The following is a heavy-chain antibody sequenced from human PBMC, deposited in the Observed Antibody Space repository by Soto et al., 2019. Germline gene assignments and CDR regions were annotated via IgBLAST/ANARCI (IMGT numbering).Heavy chain of an antibody. J-gene: IGHJ3*02. CDR2: IDPSDSYT. Sequence: PGESLKISCKGSGYSFTSYWISWVRQMPGKGLEWMGRIDPSDSYTNYSPSFQGHVTISADKSISTAYLQWSSLKASDTAMYYCARPATPYSGSFDAFDIWGQGTIVTVSS. V-gene: IGHV5-10-1*01. CDR1: GYSFTSYW. D-gene: IGHD1-26*01. CDR3: ARPATPYSGSFDAFDI.